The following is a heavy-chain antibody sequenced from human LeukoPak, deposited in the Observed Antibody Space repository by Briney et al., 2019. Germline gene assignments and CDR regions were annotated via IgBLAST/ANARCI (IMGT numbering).Heavy chain of an antibody. CDR3: ARAGGSSRPIFDY. CDR2: INPSGGST. D-gene: IGHD6-13*01. CDR1: GYTFTSYY. J-gene: IGHJ4*02. Sequence: PGASVKVSCKASGYTFTSYYMHWVRQAPGQGLEWMGIINPSGGSTSYAQKFQGRVTITADESTSTAYMELSSLRSEDTAVYYCARAGGSSRPIFDYWGQGTLVTVSS. V-gene: IGHV1-46*01.